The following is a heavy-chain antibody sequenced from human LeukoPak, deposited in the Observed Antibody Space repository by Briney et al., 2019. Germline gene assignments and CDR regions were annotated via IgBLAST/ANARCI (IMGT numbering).Heavy chain of an antibody. CDR3: ARDVRRSGDYFGMDV. CDR1: GFTVNSCY. Sequence: PGGSLRLSCAASGFTVNSCYMTWVRQAPGKGLEWVSVIYSGGSTYYTDSVKGRFTISRDNSKNTLYLQMNSLRVEDTAVYYCARDVRRSGDYFGMDVWGQGTTVTVSS. J-gene: IGHJ6*02. D-gene: IGHD3-3*01. V-gene: IGHV3-66*01. CDR2: IYSGGST.